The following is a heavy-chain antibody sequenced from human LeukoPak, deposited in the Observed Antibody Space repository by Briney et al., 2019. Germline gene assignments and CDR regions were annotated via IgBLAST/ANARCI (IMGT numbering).Heavy chain of an antibody. CDR2: IIPIFGTA. Sequence: SVKVSCKASGGTFSSYAISWVRQAPGQGLEWMGGIIPIFGTANYAQKFQGRVTITTDESTSTAYMELSRLRSEDTAVYYCARDLRITGAPRLGAFDIWGQGTIVTVSS. CDR1: GGTFSSYA. J-gene: IGHJ3*02. CDR3: ARDLRITGAPRLGAFDI. D-gene: IGHD1-20*01. V-gene: IGHV1-69*05.